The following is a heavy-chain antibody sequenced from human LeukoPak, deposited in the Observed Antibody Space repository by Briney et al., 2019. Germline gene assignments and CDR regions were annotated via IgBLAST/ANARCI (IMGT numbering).Heavy chain of an antibody. CDR1: GFTFSDYY. V-gene: IGHV3-11*04. D-gene: IGHD3-22*01. J-gene: IGHJ4*02. CDR3: ARRADGGTYYYDSSLDY. CDR2: ISSSGSTI. Sequence: PGGSLRLSCAASGFTFSDYYMSWIRQAPGKGLEWVSYISSSGSTIYYADSVKGRFTISRDNAKNSLYLRMNSLRAEDTAVYYCARRADGGTYYYDSSLDYWGQGTLVTVSS.